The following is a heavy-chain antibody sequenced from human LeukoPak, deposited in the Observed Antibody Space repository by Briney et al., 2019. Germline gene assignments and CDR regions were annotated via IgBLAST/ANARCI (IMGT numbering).Heavy chain of an antibody. CDR2: IYYSGST. Sequence: SETLSLTCTVSGGSISSYYWSWIRQPPGKGLEWIGYIYYSGSTNYNPSLKSRVTISVDTSKNQFSLKLSSVTAADAAVYYCARDGPRMDVWGKGTTVTVSS. CDR3: ARDGPRMDV. CDR1: GGSISSYY. J-gene: IGHJ6*04. V-gene: IGHV4-59*01.